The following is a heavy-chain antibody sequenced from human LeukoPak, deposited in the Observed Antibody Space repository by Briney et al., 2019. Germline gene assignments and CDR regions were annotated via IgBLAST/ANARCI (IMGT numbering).Heavy chain of an antibody. CDR2: ISGSGGST. V-gene: IGHV3-23*01. CDR1: GFTFSDYY. D-gene: IGHD3-22*01. J-gene: IGHJ4*02. CDR3: AKGDYYDSSGYRDYFDY. Sequence: GGSLRLSCAASGFTFSDYYMSWIRQAPGKGLEWVSGISGSGGSTYYADSVKGRFSISRDNSKNTLYLQMNSLRAEDTAIYYCAKGDYYDSSGYRDYFDYWGQGTLVTVSS.